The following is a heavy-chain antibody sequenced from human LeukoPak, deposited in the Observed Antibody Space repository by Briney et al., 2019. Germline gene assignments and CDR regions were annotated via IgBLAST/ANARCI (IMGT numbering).Heavy chain of an antibody. CDR3: AREEVVTAWNY. CDR2: INHSGST. CDR1: GGSFSGYY. J-gene: IGHJ4*02. V-gene: IGHV4-34*01. Sequence: SETLTLTCAVYGGSFSGYYWSWIRQPPGKGLEWIGEINHSGSTNYNPSLKSRVTISVDTSKNQFSLKLSSVTAADTAMYYCAREEVVTAWNYWGQGTLVTVSS. D-gene: IGHD2-21*02.